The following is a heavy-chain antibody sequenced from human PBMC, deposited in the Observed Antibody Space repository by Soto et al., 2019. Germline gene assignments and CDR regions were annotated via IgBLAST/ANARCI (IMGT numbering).Heavy chain of an antibody. V-gene: IGHV1-46*01. Sequence: ASVKNCCKASGYTFTSYYMHWVQQAPGQGLEWMGIINPSGGSTSYAQKFQGRVTMTRDASTSTVYMVLSSLRSEDTAVYYCARELGYYHSSCYCPGYWGQGTLVTVSS. CDR1: GYTFTSYY. J-gene: IGHJ4*02. D-gene: IGHD3-22*01. CDR3: ARELGYYHSSCYCPGY. CDR2: INPSGGST.